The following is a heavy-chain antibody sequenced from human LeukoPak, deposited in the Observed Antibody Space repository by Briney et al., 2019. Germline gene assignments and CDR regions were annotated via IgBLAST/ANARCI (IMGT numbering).Heavy chain of an antibody. CDR1: GGSFSGYY. V-gene: IGHV4-34*01. J-gene: IGHJ4*02. Sequence: PSETLSLTCAVYGGSFSGYYWSWIRQPPGKGLEWIGEINHSGSTNYNPSLKSRVTISVDTSKNQFSLKLSSVTAADTAVYYCARAAGVSRFLEWLNQHYFDYWGQGTLVTVSS. D-gene: IGHD3-3*01. CDR2: INHSGST. CDR3: ARAAGVSRFLEWLNQHYFDY.